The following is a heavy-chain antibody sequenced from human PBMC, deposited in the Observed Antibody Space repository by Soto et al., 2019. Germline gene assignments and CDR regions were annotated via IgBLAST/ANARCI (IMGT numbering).Heavy chain of an antibody. CDR2: IIPIFGTA. CDR3: AREGGKGIVTGYLGLAFDY. D-gene: IGHD3-9*01. CDR1: GGTFSSYA. J-gene: IGHJ4*02. V-gene: IGHV1-69*01. Sequence: QVQLVQSGAEVKKPGSSVKVSCNASGGTFSSYAISWVRQAPGQGLEWMGGIIPIFGTANYAQKFQGRVTITADESTSTAYMELSSLRSEDTAVYYCAREGGKGIVTGYLGLAFDYWGQGTLVTVSS.